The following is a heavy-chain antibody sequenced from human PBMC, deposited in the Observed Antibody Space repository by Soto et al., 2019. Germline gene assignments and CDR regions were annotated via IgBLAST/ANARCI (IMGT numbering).Heavy chain of an antibody. CDR2: SRSRADNYAT. V-gene: IGHV3-72*01. D-gene: IGHD3-16*02. J-gene: IGHJ4*02. CDR1: GISFSDHD. CDR3: VLLFRGLINY. Sequence: EVQLVESGGGLVQPGGSLRLSCATSGISFSDHDMDWVRQAPGKGLEWLGRSRSRADNYATDYAASVKGRFTFSRDDSKSSLSLQMRSLETGDTAMYYCVLLFRGLINYWGQGTLVTVSS.